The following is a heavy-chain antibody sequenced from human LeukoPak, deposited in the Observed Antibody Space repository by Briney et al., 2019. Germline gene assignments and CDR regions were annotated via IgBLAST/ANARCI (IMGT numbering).Heavy chain of an antibody. CDR1: GYTFTSYG. D-gene: IGHD3-3*01. J-gene: IGHJ5*02. V-gene: IGHV1-18*01. CDR2: ISAYNGNT. CDR3: ARAGDFWSGPLRGFDP. Sequence: GASVKVSCKASGYTFTSYGISWVRQAPGQGLEWMGWISAYNGNTNYAQKLQGRVTMTTDTSTSTAYMELRSLRSDDTAVYYCARAGDFWSGPLRGFDPWGQGTLVTVSS.